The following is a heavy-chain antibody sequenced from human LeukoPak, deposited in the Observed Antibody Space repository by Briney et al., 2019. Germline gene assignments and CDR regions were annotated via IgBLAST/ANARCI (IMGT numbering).Heavy chain of an antibody. D-gene: IGHD6-19*01. V-gene: IGHV3-23*01. J-gene: IGHJ5*02. CDR1: GFTFDDYA. Sequence: GGSLRLSCAASGFTFDDYAMHWVRQAPGKGLEWVSAISGSSGSTYYADSVKGRFTISRDNSKNTLYLQMNSLRAEDTAVYYCAKDPSGQWLVKEARFDPWGQGTLVTVSS. CDR3: AKDPSGQWLVKEARFDP. CDR2: ISGSSGST.